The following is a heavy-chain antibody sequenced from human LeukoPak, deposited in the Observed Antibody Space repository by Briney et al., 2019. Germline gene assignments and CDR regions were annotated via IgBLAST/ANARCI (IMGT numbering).Heavy chain of an antibody. D-gene: IGHD5-18*01. CDR2: IYYSGST. CDR3: ARGKRSGYSYGIYYFDY. J-gene: IGHJ4*02. V-gene: IGHV4-59*12. CDR1: GGSISSYY. Sequence: PSETLSLTCTVSGGSISSYYWSWIRQPPGKGLEWIGYIYYSGSTNYNPSLKSRVTISVDTSKNQFSLKLSSVAAADTAVYYCARGKRSGYSYGIYYFDYWGQGTLVAVSS.